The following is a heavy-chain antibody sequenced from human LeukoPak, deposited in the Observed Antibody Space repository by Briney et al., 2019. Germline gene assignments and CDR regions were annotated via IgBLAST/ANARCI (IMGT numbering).Heavy chain of an antibody. Sequence: GGSLRLSCAASGFTFRSYAMQWVRQAPGKGLEWVSYITYNSGTIFYADSVKGRFTISRDNAKDSLYLQVSSLRDEDTAVYYCARDSGYSYADDYWGQGTLVTVSS. V-gene: IGHV3-48*02. D-gene: IGHD5-18*01. CDR1: GFTFRSYA. J-gene: IGHJ4*02. CDR3: ARDSGYSYADDY. CDR2: ITYNSGTI.